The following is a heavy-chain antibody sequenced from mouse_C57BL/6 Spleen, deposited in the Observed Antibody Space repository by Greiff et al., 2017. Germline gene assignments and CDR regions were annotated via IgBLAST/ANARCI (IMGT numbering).Heavy chain of an antibody. CDR2: FYPGSGSI. CDR1: GYTFTEYT. CDR3: ARHEEEGFITTVVAHFDY. Sequence: QVQLKESGAELVKPGASVKLSCKASGYTFTEYTIHWVKQRSGQGLEWIGWFYPGSGSIKYNEKFKDKATLTADKSSSTVYMELSRLTSEDSAVYFCARHEEEGFITTVVAHFDYWGQGTTLTVSS. V-gene: IGHV1-62-2*01. J-gene: IGHJ2*01. D-gene: IGHD1-1*01.